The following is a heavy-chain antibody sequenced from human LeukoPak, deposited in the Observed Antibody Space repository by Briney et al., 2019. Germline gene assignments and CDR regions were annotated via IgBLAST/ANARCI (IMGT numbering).Heavy chain of an antibody. V-gene: IGHV1-3*01. Sequence: ASVKVSCKASGYTFTSYGISWVRQAPGQGLEWMGWINAGNGNTKYSQKFQGRVTITRDTSASTAYMELSSLRSEDTAVYYCARDYPRQYYYDSSGYDYWGQGTLVTVSS. D-gene: IGHD3-22*01. CDR1: GYTFTSYG. CDR3: ARDYPRQYYYDSSGYDY. CDR2: INAGNGNT. J-gene: IGHJ4*02.